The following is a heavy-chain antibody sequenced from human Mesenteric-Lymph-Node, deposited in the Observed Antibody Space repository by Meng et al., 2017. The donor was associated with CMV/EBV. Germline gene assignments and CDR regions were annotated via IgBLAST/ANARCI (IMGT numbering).Heavy chain of an antibody. CDR3: ARARVGFDF. J-gene: IGHJ2*01. CDR2: IKGDGSTT. Sequence: ETLSLTCAASGFSFSGFWMHWVRQPAGKGPVWVSRIKGDGSTTNYEDSVQGRFTISRDNAKNTLYLQMNSLRPEDTAVYYCARARVGFDFWGRGTLVTVSS. CDR1: GFSFSGFW. D-gene: IGHD3-10*01. V-gene: IGHV3-74*01.